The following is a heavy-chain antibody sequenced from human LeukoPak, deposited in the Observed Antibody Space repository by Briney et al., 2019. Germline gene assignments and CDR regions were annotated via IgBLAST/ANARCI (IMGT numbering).Heavy chain of an antibody. CDR1: GFTFGSYG. V-gene: IGHV3-30*18. Sequence: GGSLRLSCVGSGFTFGSYGMHWVRQAPGKGLQWVAGISYHGRSKSYADAAKGRFTISRDNFNNTLILQMNSLRSEDTAVYYCAKTKSLYDSVPYAFDMWGQGTLVTVSS. CDR3: AKTKSLYDSVPYAFDM. CDR2: ISYHGRSK. D-gene: IGHD3-22*01. J-gene: IGHJ3*02.